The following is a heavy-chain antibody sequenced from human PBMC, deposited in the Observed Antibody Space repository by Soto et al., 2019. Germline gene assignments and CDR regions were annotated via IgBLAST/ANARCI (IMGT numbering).Heavy chain of an antibody. CDR2: IYYSGST. CDR3: AREDRGQLDTLNYYYYYYMDV. V-gene: IGHV4-61*08. Sequence: KPSETLSLTCTVSGGSISSGGYYWSWIRQHPGKGLEWIGYIYYSGSTNYNPSLKSRVTISVDTSKNQFSLKLSSVTAADTAVYYCAREDRGQLDTLNYYYYYYMDVWGKGTTVTVSS. CDR1: GGSISSGGYY. D-gene: IGHD6-13*01. J-gene: IGHJ6*03.